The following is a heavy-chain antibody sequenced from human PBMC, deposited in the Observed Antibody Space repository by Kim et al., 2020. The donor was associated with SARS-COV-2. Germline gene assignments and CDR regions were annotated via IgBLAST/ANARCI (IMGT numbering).Heavy chain of an antibody. D-gene: IGHD1-26*01. CDR2: IIPIFGTA. V-gene: IGHV1-69*13. Sequence: SVKVSCKASGGTFSSYAISWVRQAPGQGLEWMGGIIPIFGTANYAQKFQGRVTITADESTSTAYMELSSLRSEDTAVYYCARGGASESGSYMEFDYWGQGTLVTVSS. J-gene: IGHJ4*02. CDR3: ARGGASESGSYMEFDY. CDR1: GGTFSSYA.